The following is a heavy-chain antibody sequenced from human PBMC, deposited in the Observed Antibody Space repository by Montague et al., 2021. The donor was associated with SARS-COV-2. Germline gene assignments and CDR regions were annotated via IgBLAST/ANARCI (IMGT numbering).Heavy chain of an antibody. CDR1: GFTFSNDW. V-gene: IGHV3-74*01. D-gene: IGHD3-10*01. CDR2: INSDGKST. J-gene: IGHJ4*02. Sequence: SLRLSCAASGFTFSNDWMHWVRQAPGKGLVWVSRINSDGKSTSYADSVKGRFTISRDNAKNTLYLQMNSLRAEDTAVYCCARDSRGGRPAHWGQGTLVTVSS. CDR3: ARDSRGGRPAH.